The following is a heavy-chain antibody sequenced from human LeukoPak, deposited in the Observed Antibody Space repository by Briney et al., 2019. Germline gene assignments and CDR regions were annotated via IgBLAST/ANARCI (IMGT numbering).Heavy chain of an antibody. J-gene: IGHJ4*02. D-gene: IGHD3-22*01. Sequence: SETLSLTCTVSGGSISSSSYYWGWIRQPPGKGLEWIGSIYYSGSTYYNPSLKSRVTISVDTSKNQFSLKLSSVTAADTAVYYCARRGANYYDSSGYYHPAPNGYFDYWGQGTLVTVSS. CDR2: IYYSGST. CDR1: GGSISSSSYY. CDR3: ARRGANYYDSSGYYHPAPNGYFDY. V-gene: IGHV4-39*01.